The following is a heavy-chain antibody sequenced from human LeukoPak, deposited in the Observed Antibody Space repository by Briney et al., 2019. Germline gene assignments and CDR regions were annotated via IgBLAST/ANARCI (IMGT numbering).Heavy chain of an antibody. D-gene: IGHD1-1*01. CDR3: ARGRSTTGTFFIY. Sequence: ASVKVSCKASGYTFTGCYMHWVRQAPGQGLEWMGWINPNSGGTNYAQKFQGRVTMTRDTSISTAYMGLSRLRSDDTAVYCCARGRSTTGTFFIYWGQGTLVTVSS. CDR1: GYTFTGCY. CDR2: INPNSGGT. J-gene: IGHJ4*02. V-gene: IGHV1-2*02.